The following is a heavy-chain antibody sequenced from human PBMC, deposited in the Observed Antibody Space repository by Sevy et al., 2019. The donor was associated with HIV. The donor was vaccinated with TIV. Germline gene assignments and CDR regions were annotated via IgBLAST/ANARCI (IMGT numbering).Heavy chain of an antibody. Sequence: GSLRLSCAVSGFTFSNYWMSWVRQAPGKGLEWVANINEDRSAKYYVDSVKGRFTISRDNARNSLYLEMNNLRTEDTAVYYCASSVNSGWSGAFDIWGQGTMVTVSS. CDR2: INEDRSAK. V-gene: IGHV3-7*01. D-gene: IGHD6-19*01. J-gene: IGHJ3*02. CDR1: GFTFSNYW. CDR3: ASSVNSGWSGAFDI.